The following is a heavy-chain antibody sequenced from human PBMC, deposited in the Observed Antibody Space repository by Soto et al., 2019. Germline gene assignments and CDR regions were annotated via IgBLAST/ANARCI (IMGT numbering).Heavy chain of an antibody. J-gene: IGHJ6*02. Sequence: SETLSLTCTVSGGSIGSYYWSWVRRPPGKGLEWIGYIDYRGTTKYNPSLRSRVTMSVDTSKSRFSLRLTSVSAADTAVYYCARDRSRVHYGMDVWGLGTTVTVSS. CDR2: IDYRGTT. D-gene: IGHD3-16*02. CDR3: ARDRSRVHYGMDV. CDR1: GGSIGSYY. V-gene: IGHV4-59*01.